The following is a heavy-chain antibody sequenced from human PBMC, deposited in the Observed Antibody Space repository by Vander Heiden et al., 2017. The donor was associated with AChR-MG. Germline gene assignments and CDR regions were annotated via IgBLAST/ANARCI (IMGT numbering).Heavy chain of an antibody. CDR1: GFTFSDYY. J-gene: IGHJ4*02. V-gene: IGHV3-11*01. Sequence: QVQLVESGGGLVNPGGSLRPSFAASGFTFSDYYRGWIRQAPGKGLEWVSYISSSGSTIYYADSVKGRFTISRDNAKNSLYLQMNSLRAEDTAVYYCARSLPEPGLFDYWGQGTLVTVSS. D-gene: IGHD1-26*01. CDR2: ISSSGSTI. CDR3: ARSLPEPGLFDY.